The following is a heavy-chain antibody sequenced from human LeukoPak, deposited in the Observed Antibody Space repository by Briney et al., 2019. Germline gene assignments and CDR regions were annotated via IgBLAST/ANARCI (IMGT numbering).Heavy chain of an antibody. J-gene: IGHJ4*02. CDR1: GFTFGSYV. CDR2: ISGDGGT. Sequence: GGSLRLSCAASGFTFGSYVMSWVRQAPGKGPEWVSAISGDGGTYYADSVKGRFTISRDNSKNTLYLQMNSLGGEDTALYYCARYFGAAICYSGFDYWGQGTLVTVAS. CDR3: ARYFGAAICYSGFDY. V-gene: IGHV3-23*01. D-gene: IGHD2-15*01.